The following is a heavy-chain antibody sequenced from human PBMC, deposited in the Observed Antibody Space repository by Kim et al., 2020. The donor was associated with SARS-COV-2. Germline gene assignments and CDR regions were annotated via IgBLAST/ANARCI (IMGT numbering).Heavy chain of an antibody. V-gene: IGHV4-59*13. CDR3: ARDYYDSSGFFGYYYGMDV. Sequence: SETLSLTCTVSGGSISNYYWSWIRQPPGKGLEWIGYIYYSRSTNYNPSLKSRVTISLDRSKNQFSLKLSSATAADTAVYFCARDYYDSSGFFGYYYGMDVWGQGNTVTVSS. J-gene: IGHJ6*02. CDR1: GGSISNYY. CDR2: IYYSRST. D-gene: IGHD3-22*01.